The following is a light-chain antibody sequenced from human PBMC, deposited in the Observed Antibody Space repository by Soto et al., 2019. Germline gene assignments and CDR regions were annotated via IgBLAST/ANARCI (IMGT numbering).Light chain of an antibody. CDR1: QSISTY. V-gene: IGKV1-39*01. CDR3: XQSYNTPPYT. Sequence: DIQMTQSPSSLSASVGDRVTITCRASQSISTYLNWYQQKPGKAPKLLIYAASSLHSGVPSRFSGSXXATXFXXXXXXXQXEDVATXXCXQSYNTPPYTFGQGTKLEIK. CDR2: AAS. J-gene: IGKJ2*01.